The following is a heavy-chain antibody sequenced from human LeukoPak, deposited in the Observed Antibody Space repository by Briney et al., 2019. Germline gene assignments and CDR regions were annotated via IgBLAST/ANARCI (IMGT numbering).Heavy chain of an antibody. J-gene: IGHJ6*03. D-gene: IGHD1-26*01. CDR1: GFIFNKYW. Sequence: GGSLRLSCTASGFIFNKYWMSWVRQAPGKGLEWVATVREDGAEKYYVDSVKGRFTISRDNAKNSLYLQMNSLRAEDTAVYYCARDQTKWEPLRRRDYYYMDVWGKGTTVTVSS. V-gene: IGHV3-7*01. CDR3: ARDQTKWEPLRRRDYYYMDV. CDR2: VREDGAEK.